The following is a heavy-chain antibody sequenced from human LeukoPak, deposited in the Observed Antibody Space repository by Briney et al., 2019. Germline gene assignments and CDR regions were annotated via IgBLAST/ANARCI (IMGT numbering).Heavy chain of an antibody. CDR3: AREQVVPAAENWFDP. V-gene: IGHV4-39*07. CDR1: GGSISSSSYY. J-gene: IGHJ5*02. D-gene: IGHD2-2*01. CDR2: IYYSGST. Sequence: SETLSLTCTVSGGSISSSSYYWGWIRQPPGKGLEWIGSIYYSGSTYYNPSLKSRVTTSVDTSKNQFSLKLSSVTAADTAVYYCAREQVVPAAENWFDPWGQGTLVTVSS.